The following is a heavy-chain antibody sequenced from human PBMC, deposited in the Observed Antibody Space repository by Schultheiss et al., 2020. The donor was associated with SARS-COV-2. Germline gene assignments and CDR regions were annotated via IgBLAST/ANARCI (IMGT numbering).Heavy chain of an antibody. CDR1: GFTFSTYW. V-gene: IGHV3-74*01. Sequence: GESLKISCAASGFTFSTYWMHWVRQAPGKGLVWVSRIKSDGSSTNYADSVKGRFTVSRDNAKNTLYLQMDSLRAEDTAMYYCARVAGASTDYYYGMDVWGQGTTVTVSS. J-gene: IGHJ6*02. D-gene: IGHD1-26*01. CDR2: IKSDGSST. CDR3: ARVAGASTDYYYGMDV.